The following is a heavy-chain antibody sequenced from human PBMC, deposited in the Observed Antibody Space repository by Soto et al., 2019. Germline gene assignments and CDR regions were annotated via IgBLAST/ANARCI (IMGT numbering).Heavy chain of an antibody. Sequence: QVQLVESGGGVVQPGRSLRLSCEAAGFTFSSHAMHWVRQAPGKGLEWVAVISYDGSNKYYADSVKGRFIISRDNSKNTLYLQMDSLRVDDTAVYYCARAEFLFDYWGQGPLVTVSS. J-gene: IGHJ4*02. CDR1: GFTFSSHA. D-gene: IGHD2-21*01. CDR3: ARAEFLFDY. V-gene: IGHV3-30-3*01. CDR2: ISYDGSNK.